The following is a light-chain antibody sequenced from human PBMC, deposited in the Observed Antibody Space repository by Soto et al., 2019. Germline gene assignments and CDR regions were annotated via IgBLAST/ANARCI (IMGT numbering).Light chain of an antibody. Sequence: QSVLTQPASVSGSPGQSITISCTGTNSDVGGYKFVSWFQQHPGKAPKLLIFEGTNRPSGVSNRFSGSKSGNTASLTISGLQAEDEAIYFCSSSTNTNTLVIFGGGTKVTVL. V-gene: IGLV2-14*01. CDR1: NSDVGGYKF. CDR3: SSSTNTNTLVI. J-gene: IGLJ2*01. CDR2: EGT.